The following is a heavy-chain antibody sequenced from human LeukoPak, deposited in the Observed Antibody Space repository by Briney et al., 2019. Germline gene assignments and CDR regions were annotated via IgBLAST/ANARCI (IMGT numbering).Heavy chain of an antibody. J-gene: IGHJ4*02. Sequence: KAGGSLRLSCAASGFTFSVYYMSWIRQAPGKGLEWVSYISSSSSYTNYADSVKGRFTISRDNAKNSLYLQMNSLRAEDTAVYYCARAPPYGDYGLFDYWGQGTLVTVSS. CDR2: ISSSSSYT. V-gene: IGHV3-11*06. CDR1: GFTFSVYY. D-gene: IGHD4-17*01. CDR3: ARAPPYGDYGLFDY.